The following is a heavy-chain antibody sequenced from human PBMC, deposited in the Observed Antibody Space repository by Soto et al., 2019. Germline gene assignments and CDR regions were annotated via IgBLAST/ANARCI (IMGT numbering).Heavy chain of an antibody. V-gene: IGHV4-34*01. J-gene: IGHJ4*02. CDR2: INHSGIT. CDR1: GYC. Sequence: GYCGSRIIKKKGKGLEWIGEINHSGITNYNPSLKSRVTISVDTSKNQFSLNLTSMTAADTAVYYCARGSVDYNFWSGYYSRFYYFDFWGQGTLVTVSS. D-gene: IGHD3-3*01. CDR3: ARGSVDYNFWSGYYSRFYYFDF.